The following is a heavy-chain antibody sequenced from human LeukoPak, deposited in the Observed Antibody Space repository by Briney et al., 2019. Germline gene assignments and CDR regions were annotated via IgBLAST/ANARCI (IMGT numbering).Heavy chain of an antibody. Sequence: PGGSLRLSCAASGFTFSSYWMSWVRQAPGKGLEWVANVKLDGSQKNYVDSVKGRFTISRDNAKNSLYLQMNSLRAEDTAVYYCARDFKFYDFWSGYYTAYYFDYWGQGTLVTVSS. CDR1: GFTFSSYW. D-gene: IGHD3-3*01. V-gene: IGHV3-7*01. J-gene: IGHJ4*02. CDR3: ARDFKFYDFWSGYYTAYYFDY. CDR2: VKLDGSQK.